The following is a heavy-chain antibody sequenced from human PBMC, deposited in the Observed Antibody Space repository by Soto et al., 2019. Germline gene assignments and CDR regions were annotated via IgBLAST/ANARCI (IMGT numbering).Heavy chain of an antibody. CDR2: LKPNGGDT. CDR3: ARNPTETGTFED. CDR1: GYTFTSYD. V-gene: IGHV1-8*01. D-gene: IGHD7-27*01. J-gene: IGHJ4*02. Sequence: ASVKVSCKASGYTFTSYDINWVRQATGQGLEWMGWLKPNGGDTDYAQNFQGRVTLTRNTSTATAYMELTSLTSADTAVYFCARNPTETGTFEDWGQGTPVTVSS.